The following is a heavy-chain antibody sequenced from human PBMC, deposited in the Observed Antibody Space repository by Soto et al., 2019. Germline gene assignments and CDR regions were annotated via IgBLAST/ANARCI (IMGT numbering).Heavy chain of an antibody. CDR1: GDTFTDYY. CDR2: VNPSGGHT. Sequence: QVQLMQSGAEVKKPGASVKVSCKASGDTFTDYYIHWVRQAPGQGLEWMGTVNPSGGHTTYAQHFLGRVIMTRDTSTSTLYMERTSLTSDDTAIYYCARGGHVVVVTAALDYWGQGTLVTVSS. J-gene: IGHJ4*02. CDR3: ARGGHVVVVTAALDY. D-gene: IGHD2-21*02. V-gene: IGHV1-46*01.